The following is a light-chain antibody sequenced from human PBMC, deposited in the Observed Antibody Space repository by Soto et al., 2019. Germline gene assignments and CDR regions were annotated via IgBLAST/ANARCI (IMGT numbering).Light chain of an antibody. CDR3: QQYNSWWT. Sequence: IQMTQSPSTLFASVGDRVTITCRASQSINRWLAWYQQRPGKAPRLLIYYASTLETGVPSRFSGSESGTEFTLTINGLQPDDFATYYCQQYNSWWTFGQGTKVE. CDR2: YAS. CDR1: QSINRW. J-gene: IGKJ1*01. V-gene: IGKV1-5*01.